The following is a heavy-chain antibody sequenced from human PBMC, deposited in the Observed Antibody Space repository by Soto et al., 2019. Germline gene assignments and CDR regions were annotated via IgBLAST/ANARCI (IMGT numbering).Heavy chain of an antibody. CDR2: IIPIFGTA. Sequence: GXPVKGSFKASGGTLSSYAISWVRQAPGQVLEWMGGIIPIFGTANYAQKFQGRVTITADESTSTAYMELSSLRSEDTAVYYCARGTVVVTAIRRYYYGMDVWGQGTTVTVSS. J-gene: IGHJ6*02. D-gene: IGHD2-21*02. CDR3: ARGTVVVTAIRRYYYGMDV. CDR1: GGTLSSYA. V-gene: IGHV1-69*13.